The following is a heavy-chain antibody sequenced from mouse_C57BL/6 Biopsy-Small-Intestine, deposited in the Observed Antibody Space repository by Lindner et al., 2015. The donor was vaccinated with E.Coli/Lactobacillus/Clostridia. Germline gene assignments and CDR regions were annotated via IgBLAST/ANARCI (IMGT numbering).Heavy chain of an antibody. CDR3: ASYAMDY. CDR2: ISSGSSTI. Sequence: VQLQESGGGLVKPGGSLKLSCAASGFTFSDYGMHWVRQAPEKGLEWVAYISSGSSTIYYADTVKGRFTISRDNAKNNLYLQMSHLKSEDTAMYYCASYAMDYWGQGTSVTVSS. CDR1: GFTFSDYG. V-gene: IGHV5-17*03. J-gene: IGHJ4*01.